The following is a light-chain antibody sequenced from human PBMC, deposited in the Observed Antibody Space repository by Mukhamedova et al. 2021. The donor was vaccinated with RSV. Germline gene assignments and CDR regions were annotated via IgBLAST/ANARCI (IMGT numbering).Light chain of an antibody. Sequence: WYQRRVHGQVPKLLIYAASSLQSGVPSRFSGSGSGTDFTLTISSLQPEYFATYFCQQSSSTPYTFGQGTKLEIK. V-gene: IGKV1-39*01. CDR2: AAS. J-gene: IGKJ2*01. CDR3: QQSSSTPYT.